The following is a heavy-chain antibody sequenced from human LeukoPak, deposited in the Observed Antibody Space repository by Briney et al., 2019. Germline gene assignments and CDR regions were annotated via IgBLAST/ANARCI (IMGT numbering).Heavy chain of an antibody. CDR3: ARDTYGSGNFYEY. D-gene: IGHD3-10*01. J-gene: IGHJ4*02. V-gene: IGHV3-74*01. Sequence: PGGSLRLSCAASGFTFSSYWMHWVRQVPGKGLVWVSRIRSDERSTTYADSVKGRFTISRDNAKNTMYLQMNSLRAEDTAVYYCARDTYGSGNFYEYWGQGTLVMVSS. CDR1: GFTFSSYW. CDR2: IRSDERST.